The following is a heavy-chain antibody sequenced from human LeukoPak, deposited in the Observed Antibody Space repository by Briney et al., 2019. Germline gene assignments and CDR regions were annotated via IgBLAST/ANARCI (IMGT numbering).Heavy chain of an antibody. J-gene: IGHJ3*02. CDR1: GFTSSNYL. Sequence: GGSLRLPCVGSGFTSSNYLMNWVRQAPGKGLEWVSFISSTGGTIYYADAVKGRFTVSRDNAKNSLLLQMNSLRAEDTALYYCARGYSRAAFDIWGQGTMVTVSS. CDR2: ISSTGGTI. V-gene: IGHV3-48*01. D-gene: IGHD2-15*01. CDR3: ARGYSRAAFDI.